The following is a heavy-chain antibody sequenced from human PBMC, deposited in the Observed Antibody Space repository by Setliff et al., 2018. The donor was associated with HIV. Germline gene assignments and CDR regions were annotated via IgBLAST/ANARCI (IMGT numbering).Heavy chain of an antibody. CDR2: IYYSGSS. CDR1: GYSISSGYY. D-gene: IGHD5-12*01. J-gene: IGHJ4*02. V-gene: IGHV4-38-2*01. CDR3: ARSPLYSGYERYYFDY. Sequence: SETLSLTCAVSGYSISSGYYWGWIRQTPGKGLEWIGYIYYSGSSKNTPSLKSRVTISVDTPKNEFSLKLSSMTAADTAVYYCARSPLYSGYERYYFDYWGQGTLVTSPQ.